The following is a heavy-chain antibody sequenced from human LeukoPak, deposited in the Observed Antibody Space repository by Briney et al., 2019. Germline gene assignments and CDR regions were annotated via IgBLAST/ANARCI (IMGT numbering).Heavy chain of an antibody. V-gene: IGHV1-2*02. CDR2: INPNSGRT. Sequence: ASVKVPCKASGYTFTGYYMHWVRQAPGQGLEWMGWINPNSGRTNYAQKFQGRVTMTRDTSISTAYMELSRLRSDDTAVYYCASLAAQGYWGQGTLVPVSS. CDR1: GYTFTGYY. CDR3: ASLAAQGY. D-gene: IGHD2-15*01. J-gene: IGHJ4*02.